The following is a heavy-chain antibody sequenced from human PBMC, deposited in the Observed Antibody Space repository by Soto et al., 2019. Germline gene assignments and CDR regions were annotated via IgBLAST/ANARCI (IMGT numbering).Heavy chain of an antibody. Sequence: GGSLRLSCAASGFTFSSYGMHWVRQAPGKGLEWVAVIWYDGSNKYYADSVKGRFTISRDNSKNTLYLQMNSLGAEDTAVYYCARGLTQQLADNYYYMDVWGKGTTVTVSS. CDR1: GFTFSSYG. J-gene: IGHJ6*03. V-gene: IGHV3-33*01. CDR2: IWYDGSNK. CDR3: ARGLTQQLADNYYYMDV. D-gene: IGHD6-13*01.